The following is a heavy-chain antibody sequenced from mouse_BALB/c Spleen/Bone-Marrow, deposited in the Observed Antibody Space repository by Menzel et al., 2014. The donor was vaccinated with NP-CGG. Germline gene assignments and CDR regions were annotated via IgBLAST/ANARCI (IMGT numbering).Heavy chain of an antibody. CDR3: ARHYYDYDYYAMDY. CDR1: GYTFTTYV. V-gene: IGHV1-14*01. Sequence: VQLQQSGPERVKPGASVKMSCKASGYTFTTYVMHWVKQRPGQGLEWIGNINPYNDGTKYNEKFKGKATLTSDKSSSTAYMELSSLTSEDSAVYYCARHYYDYDYYAMDYWGQGTSVTVSS. J-gene: IGHJ4*01. D-gene: IGHD2-4*01. CDR2: INPYNDGT.